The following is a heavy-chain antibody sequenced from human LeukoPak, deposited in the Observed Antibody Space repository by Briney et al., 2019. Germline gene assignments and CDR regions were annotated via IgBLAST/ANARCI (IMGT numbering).Heavy chain of an antibody. CDR3: ATEANRYYYY. V-gene: IGHV1-24*01. J-gene: IGHJ4*02. CDR2: FDPEDGET. D-gene: IGHD3-22*01. Sequence: ASLKVSCKVSGYTLTELSMHWVRQAPGKGLEWMGGFDPEDGETVYAQKFQGRVTMTEDTSTDTVYMELSSLRSEDTAVYYCATEANRYYYYWGQGTLVTVSP. CDR1: GYTLTELS.